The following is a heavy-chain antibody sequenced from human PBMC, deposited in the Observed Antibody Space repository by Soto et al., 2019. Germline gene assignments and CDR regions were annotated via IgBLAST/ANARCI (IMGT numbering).Heavy chain of an antibody. J-gene: IGHJ4*02. V-gene: IGHV3-23*01. CDR2: ISGSGGST. CDR3: AKDSADERRLIAVAGTAFDY. D-gene: IGHD6-19*01. CDR1: GFTFSSYA. Sequence: GGSLRLSCAASGFTFSSYAMSWVRQAPGKGLEWVSAISGSGGSTYYADSVKGRFTISRDNSKNTLYLQMNSLRAEDTAVYYCAKDSADERRLIAVAGTAFDYWGQGTLVTVSS.